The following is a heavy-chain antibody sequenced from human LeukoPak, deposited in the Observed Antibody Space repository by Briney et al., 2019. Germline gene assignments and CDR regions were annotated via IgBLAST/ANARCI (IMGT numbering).Heavy chain of an antibody. CDR2: INSNGGRT. J-gene: IGHJ4*02. Sequence: GGSLRLSCSASGFTFSGYAMHWVRQAPGKGLEYVSAINSNGGRTYYADSVKGRFTISRDNSKNTLFLQMSSLRVEDTAVYYCVKDLYYDNSGYYSGAFDYWGQGTLVTVSS. CDR1: GFTFSGYA. CDR3: VKDLYYDNSGYYSGAFDY. D-gene: IGHD3-22*01. V-gene: IGHV3-64D*06.